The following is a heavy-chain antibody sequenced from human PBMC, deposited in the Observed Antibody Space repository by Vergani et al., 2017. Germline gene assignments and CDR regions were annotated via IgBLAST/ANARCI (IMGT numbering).Heavy chain of an antibody. V-gene: IGHV3-7*03. Sequence: EVQLVESGGGLVQPGGSLRLSCAASGFTFSSYWMSWVRQAPGKGLEWVANIKQGGSEKDYVDSVKGRFTISRDNAKNSLYLQMNSLRAEDTAVYYCARDSPGIAARDRWGQGTLVTVSS. CDR1: GFTFSSYW. J-gene: IGHJ4*02. CDR2: IKQGGSEK. CDR3: ARDSPGIAARDR. D-gene: IGHD6-6*01.